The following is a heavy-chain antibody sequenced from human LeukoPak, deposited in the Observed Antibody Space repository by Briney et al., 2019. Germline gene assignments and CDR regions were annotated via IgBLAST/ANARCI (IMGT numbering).Heavy chain of an antibody. Sequence: SQTLSLTCTLSGGSISSGDYYWSWIRQPPGKGLEWIGYIYYSGSTYYNPSLKSRVTISVDTSKNQFSLKLSSVTAADTAVYYCARQGIYGSGRVYWGQGTLVTVSS. CDR2: IYYSGST. V-gene: IGHV4-30-4*08. J-gene: IGHJ4*02. CDR3: ARQGIYGSGRVY. D-gene: IGHD3-10*01. CDR1: GGSISSGDYY.